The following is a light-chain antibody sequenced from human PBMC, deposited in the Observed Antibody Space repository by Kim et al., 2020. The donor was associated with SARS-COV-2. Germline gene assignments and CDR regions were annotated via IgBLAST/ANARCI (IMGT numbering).Light chain of an antibody. V-gene: IGKV1-5*03. Sequence: SASVGHRVTLPCRASQSISNYLAWYQQKPGKAPKALIYKASILEIGVPSRFSGSGSGTEFTLTISSLQPDDSATYYCQQYTNIGTFGQGTKVDIK. CDR2: KAS. J-gene: IGKJ1*01. CDR1: QSISNY. CDR3: QQYTNIGT.